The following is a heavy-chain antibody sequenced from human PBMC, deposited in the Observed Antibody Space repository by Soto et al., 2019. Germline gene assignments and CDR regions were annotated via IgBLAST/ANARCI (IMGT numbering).Heavy chain of an antibody. D-gene: IGHD5-12*01. V-gene: IGHV2-5*02. CDR2: IYGDDDK. J-gene: IGHJ6*02. CDR3: ARQWLRDYYYYYGMYF. CDR1: GFSLSTSGVG. Sequence: QITLKESGPTLVKPTQTLTLTCTFSGFSLSTSGVGVGWIRQPPGTALEWLALIYGDDDKRYRPSLKSRLTIANNTPQTRVLDTISNLDPVDTATYYCARQWLRDYYYYYGMYFGGQGTTVTFAS.